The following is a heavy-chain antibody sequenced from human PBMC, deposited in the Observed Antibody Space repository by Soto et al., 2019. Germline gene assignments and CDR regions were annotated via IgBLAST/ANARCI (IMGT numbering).Heavy chain of an antibody. CDR2: IKSKTDGGTT. CDR1: CFTFSNAW. CDR3: TTDPVTMIVVVPSSG. Sequence: GGSLRLSCAASCFTFSNAWMNWVRQAPGKGLEWVGRIKSKTDGGTTDYAAPVKGRFTISRDDSKNTLYLQMNSLKTEDTAVYYCTTDPVTMIVVVPSSGWGQGTLVTVSS. J-gene: IGHJ4*02. D-gene: IGHD3-22*01. V-gene: IGHV3-15*07.